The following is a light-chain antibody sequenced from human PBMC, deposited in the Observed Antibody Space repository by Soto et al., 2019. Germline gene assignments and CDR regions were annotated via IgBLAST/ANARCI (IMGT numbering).Light chain of an antibody. J-gene: IGKJ1*01. CDR1: QSIDNNY. Sequence: PWERATLSCRASQSIDNNYLAWYQQKPGQAPRLVIYGASTRATDIPDRFSASGSGTDFTLTISRLEPEDFAVYYCQQYSRAPLTFGQGTKVDIK. CDR2: GAS. CDR3: QQYSRAPLT. V-gene: IGKV3-20*01.